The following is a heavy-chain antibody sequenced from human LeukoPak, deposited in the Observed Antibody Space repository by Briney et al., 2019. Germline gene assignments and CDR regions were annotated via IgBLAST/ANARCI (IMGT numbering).Heavy chain of an antibody. CDR1: GFTFSQSW. D-gene: IGHD6-6*01. Sequence: GGALRLSRAASGFTFSQSWMRWVRQAPGKGLEWVANIKQEAWLKEYIDFVKGRFTISRDNAEKSLYLQMNSLRDEDTAGYYCARDEYGGYLDCWGQGTMVTVSS. CDR2: IKQEAWLK. J-gene: IGHJ4*02. CDR3: ARDEYGGYLDC. V-gene: IGHV3-7*03.